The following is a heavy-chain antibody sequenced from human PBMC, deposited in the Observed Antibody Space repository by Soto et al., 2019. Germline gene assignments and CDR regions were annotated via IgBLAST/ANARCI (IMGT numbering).Heavy chain of an antibody. J-gene: IGHJ6*02. D-gene: IGHD5-18*01. V-gene: IGHV1-69*10. CDR2: IIPLLGTT. CDR1: GGTFSSYA. CDR3: ARDPRYSYGDPPHRGMDV. Sequence: GASVKVSCKVSGGTFSSYAFNWVRQAPGQGLEWMGGIIPLLGTTNYAQNLEDRVTITADKYTYTVYMDLSSLRTEDTALYFCARDPRYSYGDPPHRGMDVWGQGTTVTVSS.